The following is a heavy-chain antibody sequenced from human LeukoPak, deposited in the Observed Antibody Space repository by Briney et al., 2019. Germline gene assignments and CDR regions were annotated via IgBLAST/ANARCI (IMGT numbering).Heavy chain of an antibody. CDR2: IYYSGST. Sequence: PSETLSLTCTVSGGSISSSSYYWGWIRQPPGKGLEWIGSIYYSGSTYYNPSLKSRVTISVDTSKNQFSLKLSSVTAADTAVYYCARRGWGDYGDYQDPPDDAFDIWGQGTMVTVSS. J-gene: IGHJ3*02. V-gene: IGHV4-39*07. D-gene: IGHD4-17*01. CDR3: ARRGWGDYGDYQDPPDDAFDI. CDR1: GGSISSSSYY.